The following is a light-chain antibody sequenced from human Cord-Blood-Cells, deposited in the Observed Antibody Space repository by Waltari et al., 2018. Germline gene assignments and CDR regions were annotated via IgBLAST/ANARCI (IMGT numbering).Light chain of an antibody. Sequence: QSALTQPASVSGSPGQSITIPSTGTSSDVGRYNLVSWYQQHPGKAPKLMIYEGSKRPSGVSNRFSGSKSGNTASLTISGLQAEDEADYYCCSYAGSSTYVFGTGTKVTVL. CDR3: CSYAGSSTYV. V-gene: IGLV2-23*01. CDR1: SSDVGRYNL. J-gene: IGLJ1*01. CDR2: EGS.